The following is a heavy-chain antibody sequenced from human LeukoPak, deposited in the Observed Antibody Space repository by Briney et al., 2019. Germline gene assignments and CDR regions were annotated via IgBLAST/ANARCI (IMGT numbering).Heavy chain of an antibody. CDR1: GFTFSSIW. CDR2: IKHDGSET. Sequence: GGSLRLSCATSGFTFSSIWMSWVRQAPGKGLEWVANIKHDGSETNYVDSVKGRFTISRDNAKNSLHLQMNSLRVEDTAVYYCAKNGGPHGMDVWGQRTTVTVSS. V-gene: IGHV3-7*02. CDR3: AKNGGPHGMDV. D-gene: IGHD3-16*01. J-gene: IGHJ6*02.